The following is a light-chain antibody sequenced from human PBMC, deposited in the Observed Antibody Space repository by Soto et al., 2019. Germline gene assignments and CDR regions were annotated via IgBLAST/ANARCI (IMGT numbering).Light chain of an antibody. J-gene: IGLJ1*01. CDR2: EVS. CDR1: SSDVGGYNY. V-gene: IGLV2-14*01. CDR3: NSYGSTSTRYV. Sequence: QSALTQPASVSGSPGQSITISCTGTSSDVGGYNYVSWYQQHPGKAPKLMIYEVSNRPSGVSTRSSGSKSGNTASLTISGLQAEDEADYFCNSYGSTSTRYVFGTGTKVTVL.